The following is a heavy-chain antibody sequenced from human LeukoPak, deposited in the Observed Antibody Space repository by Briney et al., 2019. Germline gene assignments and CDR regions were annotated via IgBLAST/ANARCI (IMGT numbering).Heavy chain of an antibody. Sequence: GGSLRLSCAASVFMFTTYSMNWVRQAPGKGLEWISHISSSGSTIYYADSVKGRFTISRDNAKNSLDLQMNSLRADDTAVCYCARDMIEVIVPGPWGQGTLVTVSS. CDR3: ARDMIEVIVPGP. V-gene: IGHV3-48*01. D-gene: IGHD2-2*01. J-gene: IGHJ5*02. CDR1: VFMFTTYS. CDR2: ISSSGSTI.